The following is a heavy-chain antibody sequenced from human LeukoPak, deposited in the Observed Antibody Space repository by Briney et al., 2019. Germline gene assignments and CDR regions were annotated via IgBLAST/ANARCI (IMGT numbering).Heavy chain of an antibody. Sequence: PGGSLRLSCAASGFTFSSYGMHWVRQAPGKGLEWVAVISYDGSNKYYADSVKGRFTISRDNSKNTLYLQMNSLRAEDTAVYYCAKDRPPVVPAAIFDYWGQGTLVTVSS. V-gene: IGHV3-30*18. CDR1: GFTFSSYG. J-gene: IGHJ4*02. D-gene: IGHD2-2*01. CDR3: AKDRPPVVPAAIFDY. CDR2: ISYDGSNK.